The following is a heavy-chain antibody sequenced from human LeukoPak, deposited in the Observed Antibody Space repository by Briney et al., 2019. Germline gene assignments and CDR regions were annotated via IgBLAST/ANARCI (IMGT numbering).Heavy chain of an antibody. V-gene: IGHV3-7*01. CDR3: ARAKVPY. CDR2: INKEGSEI. Sequence: PGGSLRLARAVAGLTLSNYWMSWVRQAPGKGLEWVAHINKEGSEIYYVDSVKGRFTISRDHAKSSRSRQMSSLRVEDTAVFCGARAKVPYW. J-gene: IGHJ4*01. CDR1: GLTLSNYW.